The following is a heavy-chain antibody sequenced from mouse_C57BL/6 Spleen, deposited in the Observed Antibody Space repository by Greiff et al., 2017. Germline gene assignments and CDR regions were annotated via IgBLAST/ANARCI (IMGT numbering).Heavy chain of an antibody. V-gene: IGHV1-81*01. CDR1: GYTFTSYG. J-gene: IGHJ2*01. CDR2: IYPSSGNP. D-gene: IGHD3-2*02. CDR3: ARYLDSAGYGY. Sequence: QVQLKQSGAELARPGASVKLSCKASGYTFTSYGISWVKQRTGQGLEWIGEIYPSSGNPNYNEKFKGKATLTADKSSSTAYMELRSLTSEDSAVYFCARYLDSAGYGYWGQGTTLTVSS.